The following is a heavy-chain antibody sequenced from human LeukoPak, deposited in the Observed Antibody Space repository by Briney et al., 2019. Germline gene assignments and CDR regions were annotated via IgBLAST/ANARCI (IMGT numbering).Heavy chain of an antibody. J-gene: IGHJ4*02. V-gene: IGHV4-61*02. CDR1: GGSISSSNYY. CDR2: IYTSGST. CDR3: ARGGYCSGGSCYGVPVDY. Sequence: SETLSLTCTVSGGSISSSNYYWSWIRQPAGKGLEGIGRIYTSGSTNYNPSLKSRVTISVDTSKNQFSLKLSSVTAADTAVYYCARGGYCSGGSCYGVPVDYWGQGTLVTVSS. D-gene: IGHD2-15*01.